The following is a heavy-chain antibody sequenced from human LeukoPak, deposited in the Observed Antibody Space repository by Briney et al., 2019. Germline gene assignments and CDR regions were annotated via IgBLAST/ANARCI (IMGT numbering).Heavy chain of an antibody. V-gene: IGHV3-11*01. CDR3: ARQSVVGATTLDP. J-gene: IGHJ5*02. CDR2: ISSSGSSI. D-gene: IGHD1-26*01. Sequence: PGGSLRLSCAASGFTFNDYYMSWVRQAPGKGLEWISYISSSGSSIYYADSVKGRFTTSRDNAKNSLYLQMNSLRAEDTAVYYCARQSVVGATTLDPWGQGTLVTVSS. CDR1: GFTFNDYY.